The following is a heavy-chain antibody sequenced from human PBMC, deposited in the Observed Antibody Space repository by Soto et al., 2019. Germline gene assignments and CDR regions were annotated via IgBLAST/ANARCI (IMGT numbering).Heavy chain of an antibody. CDR3: TTNSYYGDYVDY. CDR1: GFTFSNAW. CDR2: IKSKTDGGTT. J-gene: IGHJ4*02. Sequence: LRLSCAASGFTFSNAWMSWVRQAPGKGLEWVGRIKSKTDGGTTDYAAPVKGRFTISRDDSKNTLYLQMNSLKTEDTAVYYCTTNSYYGDYVDYWGQGTLVTVSS. D-gene: IGHD4-17*01. V-gene: IGHV3-15*01.